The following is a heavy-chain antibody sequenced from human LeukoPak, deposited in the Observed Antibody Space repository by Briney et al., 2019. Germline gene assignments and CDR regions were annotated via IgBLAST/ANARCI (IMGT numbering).Heavy chain of an antibody. V-gene: IGHV1-18*01. Sequence: GASVKVSCKASGYTFTNYGISWARQAPGQGLEWMGWISAYNGYTNYAQNLQGRVTMTTDTSTSTAYMELRSLRSDDTAVYYCARGGHCTNGVCYSFHYWGQGTLVTVST. D-gene: IGHD2-8*01. CDR3: ARGGHCTNGVCYSFHY. CDR2: ISAYNGYT. CDR1: GYTFTNYG. J-gene: IGHJ4*02.